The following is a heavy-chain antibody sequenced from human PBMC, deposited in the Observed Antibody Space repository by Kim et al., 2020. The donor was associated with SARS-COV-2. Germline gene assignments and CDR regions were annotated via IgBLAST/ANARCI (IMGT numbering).Heavy chain of an antibody. J-gene: IGHJ6*02. D-gene: IGHD2-2*01. CDR2: INHSGST. CDR3: AGWGCSSTRCYEGYYYYYGLDV. CDR1: GGSFSGYY. Sequence: SETLSLTCAVYGGSFSGYYWSWIRQPPGKGLEWIGEINHSGSTNYNASLKSRVTISVDTSTNQFSMKLSSVTAADTALCYCAGWGCSSTRCYEGYYYYYGLDVWGQGTTVTVSS. V-gene: IGHV4-34*01.